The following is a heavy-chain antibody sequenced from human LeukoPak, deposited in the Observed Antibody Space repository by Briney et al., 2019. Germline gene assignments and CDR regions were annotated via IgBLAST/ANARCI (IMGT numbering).Heavy chain of an antibody. D-gene: IGHD6-6*01. V-gene: IGHV4-4*09. CDR2: IHTGGGT. CDR3: ARLTRLSTSPDRYYLDY. J-gene: IGHJ4*02. Sequence: SETLSLTCTVSGDSISSYYWSWIRQPPGKGLEWIGYIHTGGGTSYIPSLKGRVTISIDTSKNQFSRKLSSVTAADSAVYYCARLTRLSTSPDRYYLDYWGQGTLVTVSS. CDR1: GDSISSYY.